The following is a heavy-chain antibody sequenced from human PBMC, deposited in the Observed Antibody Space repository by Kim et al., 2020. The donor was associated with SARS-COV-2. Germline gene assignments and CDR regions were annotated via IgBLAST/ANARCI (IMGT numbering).Heavy chain of an antibody. V-gene: IGHV1-3*01. CDR1: GYTFTSYA. Sequence: ASVKVSCKASGYTFTSYAMHWVRQAPGQRLEWMGWINAGNGNTKYSQKFQGRVTITRDTSASTAYMELSSLRSEDTAVYYCGRSFIAEHAFDIWGQGTMVTVSS. CDR3: GRSFIAEHAFDI. D-gene: IGHD3-16*02. CDR2: INAGNGNT. J-gene: IGHJ3*02.